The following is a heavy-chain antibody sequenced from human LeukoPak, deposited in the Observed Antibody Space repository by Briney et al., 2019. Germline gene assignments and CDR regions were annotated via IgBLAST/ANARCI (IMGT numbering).Heavy chain of an antibody. J-gene: IGHJ4*02. CDR3: TRDHRFLEGFLLRPPVFDH. CDR1: GSGFTFSSYA. D-gene: IGHD3-3*01. CDR2: ISYDGSNE. V-gene: IGHV3-30-3*01. Sequence: GGSLRLSCAASGSGFTFSSYAMHWVRQAPGKGLEWVAVISYDGSNEIYADSVTGRFTISRDNSNKMLYLQLNSLKTEDTAMYYCTRDHRFLEGFLLRPPVFDHWGQGTLVTVSS.